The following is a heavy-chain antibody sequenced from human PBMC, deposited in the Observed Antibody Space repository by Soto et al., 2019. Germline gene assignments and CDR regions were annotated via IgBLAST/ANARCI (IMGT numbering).Heavy chain of an antibody. V-gene: IGHV1-2*02. Sequence: GASVKVSCKASGYTFTNHYIHWVRQAPGQGLEWVGWINPSSGDTNFAPDFQARVTLTRDTSISTAYMELSGLKSDATAIYFCARERYTGYNLFDYWGQGTRVTVSS. D-gene: IGHD3-22*01. J-gene: IGHJ4*02. CDR1: GYTFTNHY. CDR2: INPSSGDT. CDR3: ARERYTGYNLFDY.